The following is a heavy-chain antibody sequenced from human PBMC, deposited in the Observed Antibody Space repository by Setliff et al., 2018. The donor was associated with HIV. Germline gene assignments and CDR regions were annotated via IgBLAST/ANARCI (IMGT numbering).Heavy chain of an antibody. J-gene: IGHJ5*02. CDR1: GGSISNSRYY. D-gene: IGHD2-15*01. CDR3: ARGGASSKYLDP. CDR2: IYYSGTT. Sequence: SETLSLTCTVSGGSISNSRYYWSWIRQPPGKGLEWIGSIYYSGTTNYNPSLKSRVTLSVDTSKNQFSLSLTSVTGADTAVYYCARGGASSKYLDPWGQGTLVTVSS. V-gene: IGHV4-39*07.